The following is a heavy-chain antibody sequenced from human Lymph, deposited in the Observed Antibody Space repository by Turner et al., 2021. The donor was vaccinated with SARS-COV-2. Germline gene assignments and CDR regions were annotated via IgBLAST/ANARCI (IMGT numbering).Heavy chain of an antibody. V-gene: IGHV3-53*01. CDR3: ARVLPFGDYFDY. D-gene: IGHD3-10*01. CDR1: VFTVSSNY. Sequence: EVQLVESGGGLIKPGGSLRPSCAASVFTVSSNYMSWVRQAPGKGLEWVSVIYSGGSTYYADSVKGRFTISRDNSKNTLYLQMNSLRAEDTAVYYCARVLPFGDYFDYWGQGTLVTVSS. J-gene: IGHJ4*02. CDR2: IYSGGST.